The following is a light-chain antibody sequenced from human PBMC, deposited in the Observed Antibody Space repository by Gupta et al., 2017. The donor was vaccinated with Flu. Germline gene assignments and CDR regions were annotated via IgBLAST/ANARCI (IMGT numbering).Light chain of an antibody. V-gene: IGKV3-20*01. CDR2: DAS. J-gene: IGKJ2*03. CDR3: QQYDSSPYS. Sequence: EIVLTQSPGTLSLSPGERATLSCRASQTIGSNYLAWHQRKPGQAPRLLIYDASKRATGIPDRFSGSGSGTDFSLTINRLEPEDFAVYYCQQYDSSPYSFGQGTKLEI. CDR1: QTIGSNY.